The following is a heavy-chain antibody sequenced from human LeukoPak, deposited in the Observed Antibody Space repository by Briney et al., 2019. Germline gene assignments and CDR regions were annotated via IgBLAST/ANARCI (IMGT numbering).Heavy chain of an antibody. CDR1: GFTFGDHA. J-gene: IGHJ4*02. Sequence: GWSLRLSCSASGFTFGDHAMSWVRQAPGKGLQWVGFIRSIGYGGTTEYAAYVEGRFSLSRDYYKRFVYLQMSSLKAEETAVYYCTRVRSGNDFYYWGQGTLVTVSS. CDR2: IRSIGYGGTT. D-gene: IGHD3-10*01. V-gene: IGHV3-49*04. CDR3: TRVRSGNDFYY.